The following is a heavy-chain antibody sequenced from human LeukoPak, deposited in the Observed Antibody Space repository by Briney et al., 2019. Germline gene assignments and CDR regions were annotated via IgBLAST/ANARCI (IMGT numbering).Heavy chain of an antibody. CDR1: GFTFSSYW. Sequence: GGSLRLSCAASGFTFSSYWMYWVRQAPGKGLEWVASIKQDESEKYYGDSVKGRFAVSRDNAKNSLFLQMNSLRAEDTAVYYCARGWGYYAFDIWGQGTMVTVSS. CDR3: ARGWGYYAFDI. CDR2: IKQDESEK. J-gene: IGHJ3*02. V-gene: IGHV3-7*01. D-gene: IGHD2-15*01.